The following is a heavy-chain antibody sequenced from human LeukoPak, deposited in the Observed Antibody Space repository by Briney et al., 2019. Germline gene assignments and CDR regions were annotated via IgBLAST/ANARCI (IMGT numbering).Heavy chain of an antibody. CDR2: TYNRGST. CDR3: ARAGKAVTGTLDS. CDR1: GDSISNYY. V-gene: IGHV4-59*01. J-gene: IGHJ4*02. Sequence: SETLSLTCTVSGDSISNYYWSWIRQSPGKELEWIGYTYNRGSTIYNPSLKSRVTISTDTSKNQFSLRLTSVTAADTAVYYCARAGKAVTGTLDSGGQGTLITVSS. D-gene: IGHD6-19*01.